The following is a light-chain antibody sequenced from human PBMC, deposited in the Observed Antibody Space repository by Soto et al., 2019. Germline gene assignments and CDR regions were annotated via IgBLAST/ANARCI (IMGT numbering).Light chain of an antibody. J-gene: IGLJ2*01. Sequence: QSALTQPASVSGSPGQSITISCTGTSSDVGGYNYVSWYQQHPGKAPNLMIYDVSNRPSGVSNRFSGSKSGNTASLTISGLHAEDEADYYCSSYTSSSTVVFGGGTKLNVL. CDR2: DVS. V-gene: IGLV2-14*01. CDR3: SSYTSSSTVV. CDR1: SSDVGGYNY.